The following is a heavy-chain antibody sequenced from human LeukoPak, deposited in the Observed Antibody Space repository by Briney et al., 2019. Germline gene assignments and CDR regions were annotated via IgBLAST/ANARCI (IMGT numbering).Heavy chain of an antibody. CDR3: AREGDYGDYIQWFDL. J-gene: IGHJ5*02. D-gene: IGHD4-17*01. CDR1: GLTFSSYS. Sequence: GGSLRLSCAASGLTFSSYSMNWVRQAPGKGLEWDSSISSSSSYIYYADSVKGRFTISRDNAKNSLYLQMNSLRAEDTAVYYCAREGDYGDYIQWFDLWGQGTLVTVSS. CDR2: ISSSSSYI. V-gene: IGHV3-21*01.